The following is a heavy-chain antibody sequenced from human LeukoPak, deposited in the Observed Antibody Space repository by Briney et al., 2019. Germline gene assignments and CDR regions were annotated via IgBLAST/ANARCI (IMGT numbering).Heavy chain of an antibody. CDR3: ARDRHPYSSSWYSFDY. CDR1: GFTFSSYA. Sequence: GGSLRLSCAASGFTFSSYAMSWVRQAPGKGLEWVSAISGSGGSTYYADSVKGRFTISRDNSKNTLYLQMNSLRAEDTAVYYCARDRHPYSSSWYSFDYWGQGTLVTVSS. CDR2: ISGSGGST. J-gene: IGHJ4*02. D-gene: IGHD6-13*01. V-gene: IGHV3-23*01.